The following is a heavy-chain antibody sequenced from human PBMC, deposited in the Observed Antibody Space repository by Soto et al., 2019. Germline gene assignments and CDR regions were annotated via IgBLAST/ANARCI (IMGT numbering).Heavy chain of an antibody. D-gene: IGHD1-1*01. J-gene: IGHJ3*01. CDR3: ASWHEREHAYDV. V-gene: IGHV3-53*01. Sequence: DVQLVESGGGLIQPGESLRLSCAAFGLTVSGKKYVAWVRQAPGKGLEWVSALYDVDGSFLADSVKGRFTTSSDSSKTTVYLQMNGLGPDDTAVYYCASWHEREHAYDVWGQGTTVTVSS. CDR2: LYDVDGS. CDR1: GLTVSGKKY.